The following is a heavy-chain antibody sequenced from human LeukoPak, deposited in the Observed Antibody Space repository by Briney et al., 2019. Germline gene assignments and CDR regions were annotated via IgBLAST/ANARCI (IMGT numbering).Heavy chain of an antibody. CDR3: AREGGLGYCSGGGCYHFDY. V-gene: IGHV1-2*02. J-gene: IGHJ4*02. Sequence: ASVKVSCKASGYTFTGYYMHWVRQAPGQGLEWMGWINPNSGGTNYAQKFQGRVTMTRDTSISTAYMELSRLRSDDTAVYYCAREGGLGYCSGGGCYHFDYWGQGTLVTVSS. CDR2: INPNSGGT. D-gene: IGHD2-15*01. CDR1: GYTFTGYY.